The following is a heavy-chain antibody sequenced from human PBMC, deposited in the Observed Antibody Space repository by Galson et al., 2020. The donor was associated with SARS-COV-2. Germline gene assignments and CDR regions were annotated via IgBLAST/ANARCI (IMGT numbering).Heavy chain of an antibody. J-gene: IGHJ6*03. V-gene: IGHV4-34*01. CDR1: GGSFSGYY. D-gene: IGHD6-13*01. Sequence: SETLSLTCAVYGGSFSGYYWSWIRQPPGKGLEWIGEINHSGSTNYNPSLKSRVTISVDTSKNQFSLKLSSVTAADTAVYYCARGQPPRIAAAGTHYYYYMDVWGKGTTVTVSS. CDR2: INHSGST. CDR3: ARGQPPRIAAAGTHYYYYMDV.